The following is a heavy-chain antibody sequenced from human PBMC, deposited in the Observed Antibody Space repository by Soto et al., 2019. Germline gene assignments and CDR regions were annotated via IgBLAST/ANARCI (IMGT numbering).Heavy chain of an antibody. D-gene: IGHD1-26*01. CDR3: AKEGIMGFSGYFDY. CDR1: GFTFSSYG. CDR2: ISYDGSNK. Sequence: GGSLRLSCAASGFTFSSYGMHWVRQAPGKGLEWVAVISYDGSNKYYADSVKGRFTISRDNSKNTLYLQMNSLRAEDTAVYYCAKEGIMGFSGYFDYWGQGTLVTV. V-gene: IGHV3-30*18. J-gene: IGHJ4*02.